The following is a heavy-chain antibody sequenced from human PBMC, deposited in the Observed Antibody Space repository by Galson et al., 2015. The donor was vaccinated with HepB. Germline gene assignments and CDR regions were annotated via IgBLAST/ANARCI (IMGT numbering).Heavy chain of an antibody. CDR3: ARDVNAIVRGATFDC. V-gene: IGHV3-30-3*01. D-gene: IGHD3-10*01. J-gene: IGHJ4*02. Sequence: SLRLSCAASGFTFSSYAMHWVRQAPGKGLEWVAVISYDGSNKYYADSVKGRFTISRDNSKNTLYLQMNSLRAEDTAVYYCARDVNAIVRGATFDCWGQGTLVTVSS. CDR2: ISYDGSNK. CDR1: GFTFSSYA.